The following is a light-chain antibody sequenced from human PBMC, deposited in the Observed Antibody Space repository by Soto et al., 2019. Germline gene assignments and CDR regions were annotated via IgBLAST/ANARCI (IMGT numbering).Light chain of an antibody. Sequence: EVVLTQSPATLSLSPGEKATLSCRASQSISNYLAWYQQKPGQAPRLLIFDASNRATGIPARFSGSGSGTDLHPTISRLEAEDFGVFYCPPRNKRPYPFGQGTKLETK. CDR1: QSISNY. CDR3: PPRNKRPYP. J-gene: IGKJ2*01. CDR2: DAS. V-gene: IGKV3-11*01.